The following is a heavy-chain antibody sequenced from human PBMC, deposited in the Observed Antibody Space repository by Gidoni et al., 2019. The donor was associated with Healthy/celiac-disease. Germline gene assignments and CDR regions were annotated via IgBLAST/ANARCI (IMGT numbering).Heavy chain of an antibody. CDR3: ARDNWNYEDAFDL. J-gene: IGHJ3*01. Sequence: QVQLVESGGGVVQPGRSLRPSCAASGFTFSNYAMQWVRQAPGKGLEWVAVISYDGSNKYYADSVKGRITISRDKSKNTLYLQMNSLRAEDTAVYYCARDNWNYEDAFDLWGQGTMVTVSS. CDR2: ISYDGSNK. D-gene: IGHD1-7*01. CDR1: GFTFSNYA. V-gene: IGHV3-30*04.